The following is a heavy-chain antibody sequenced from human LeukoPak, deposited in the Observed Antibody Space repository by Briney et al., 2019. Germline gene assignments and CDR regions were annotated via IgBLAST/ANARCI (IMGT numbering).Heavy chain of an antibody. J-gene: IGHJ4*02. CDR3: ARGVGYCSSTSCYSDY. CDR2: MNPNSGNT. Sequence: ASVKVSCKASGYTFTSHDINWVRQASGQGLEWMGWMNPNSGNTGYAQKFQGRVTMTRNTSISTAYMELSSLGSEDTAVYYCARGVGYCSSTSCYSDYWGQGTLVTVSS. CDR1: GYTFTSHD. V-gene: IGHV1-8*01. D-gene: IGHD2-2*01.